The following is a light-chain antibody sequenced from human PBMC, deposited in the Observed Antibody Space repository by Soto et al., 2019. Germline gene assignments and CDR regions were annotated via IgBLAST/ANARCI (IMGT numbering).Light chain of an antibody. CDR2: SNN. J-gene: IGLJ3*02. Sequence: QSVLTQPPSVSGAPGQRVTISCTGSSSNIGAGYDVHWYQQLPGTAPKLLIYSNNNRPLGVPDRFSGSKSGTSASLAITGLQAEDEADYYCQSFDSSLSGWVFGGGTKLTVL. CDR1: SSNIGAGYD. V-gene: IGLV1-40*01. CDR3: QSFDSSLSGWV.